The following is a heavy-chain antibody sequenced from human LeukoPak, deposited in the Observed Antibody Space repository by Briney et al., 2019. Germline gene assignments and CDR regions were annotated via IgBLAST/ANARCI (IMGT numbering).Heavy chain of an antibody. J-gene: IGHJ5*02. D-gene: IGHD1-7*01. CDR1: GFTFSDYY. V-gene: IGHV3-11*06. Sequence: GGSLRLSCAASGFTFSDYYMSWIRQTPGKGLEWVSSISSSSSYIYYADSVKGRFTISRDNAKNSLYLQMNSLRAEDTAVYYCARRTGTTRWGWFDPWGQGTLVTVSS. CDR2: ISSSSSYI. CDR3: ARRTGTTRWGWFDP.